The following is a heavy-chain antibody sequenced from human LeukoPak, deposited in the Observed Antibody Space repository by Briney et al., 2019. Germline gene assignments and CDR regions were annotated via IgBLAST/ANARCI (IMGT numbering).Heavy chain of an antibody. D-gene: IGHD4-17*01. CDR2: IDPSDSYT. CDR3: ARHVGTVTTGYYFDY. J-gene: IGHJ4*02. Sequence: GESLEISCKGSGYSFTSCWISWVRQMPGKGLEWMGRIDPSDSYTNYSPSFQGHVTISADKSISTAYLQWSSLKASDTAMYYCARHVGTVTTGYYFDYWGQGTLVTVSS. CDR1: GYSFTSCW. V-gene: IGHV5-10-1*01.